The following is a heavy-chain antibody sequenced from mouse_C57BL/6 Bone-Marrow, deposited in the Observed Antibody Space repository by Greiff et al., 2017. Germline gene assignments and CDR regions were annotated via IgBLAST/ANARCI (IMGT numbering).Heavy chain of an antibody. CDR1: GYTFTSYW. CDR2: IDPSDSYT. D-gene: IGHD3-3*01. V-gene: IGHV1-50*01. Sequence: QVQLQQSGAELVKPGASVKLSCKASGYTFTSYWMQWVKQRPGQGLEWIGEIDPSDSYTNYNQKFKGKATLTVDTSSSTAYMLLSSLTSEDSAVDYCASGGQLWNYFDYWGQGTTLTVSS. J-gene: IGHJ2*01. CDR3: ASGGQLWNYFDY.